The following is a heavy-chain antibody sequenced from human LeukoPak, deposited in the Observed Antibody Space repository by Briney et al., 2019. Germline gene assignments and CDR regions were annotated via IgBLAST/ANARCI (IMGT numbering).Heavy chain of an antibody. V-gene: IGHV3-53*01. CDR2: IYSGAGT. J-gene: IGHJ4*02. CDR3: ARGSSGYSFDY. D-gene: IGHD3-22*01. CDR1: EFTVSSNY. Sequence: PGGSLRLSWAVFEFTVSSNYMSWVRQAPGKGLEWVSVIYSGAGTHYADSVKGRFTISRDNSKNTLYLQMNSLRVEDTAVYYCARGSSGYSFDYWGQGTLVTVSS.